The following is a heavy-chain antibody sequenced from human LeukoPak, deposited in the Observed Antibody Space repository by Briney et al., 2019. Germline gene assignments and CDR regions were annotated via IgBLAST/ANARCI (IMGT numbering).Heavy chain of an antibody. CDR3: ARARSSYGYGDAFDI. Sequence: GRSLRLSCAASGFTFSTYAMHWVRQAPGKGLEWLAVISYDGSSKYYADSVKGRFTISRDNSKNTLYLQMNSLRAEDTAVYYCARARSSYGYGDAFDIWGQGKMVTVSS. CDR1: GFTFSTYA. D-gene: IGHD5-18*01. J-gene: IGHJ3*02. CDR2: ISYDGSSK. V-gene: IGHV3-30*04.